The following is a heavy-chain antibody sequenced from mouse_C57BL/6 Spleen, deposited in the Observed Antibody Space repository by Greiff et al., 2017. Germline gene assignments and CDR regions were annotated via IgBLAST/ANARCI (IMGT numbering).Heavy chain of an antibody. CDR3: ARSGGLDITTVVARD. D-gene: IGHD1-1*01. Sequence: QVQLQQPGAELVKPGASVKLSCKASGYTFTSYWMQWVKQRPGQGLEWIGEIDPSDSYTNYNQKFKGKATLTVDTSSSTAYMQLSSLTSEDSAVYYCARSGGLDITTVVARDWGQGTTRTVSS. J-gene: IGHJ2*01. CDR2: IDPSDSYT. V-gene: IGHV1-50*01. CDR1: GYTFTSYW.